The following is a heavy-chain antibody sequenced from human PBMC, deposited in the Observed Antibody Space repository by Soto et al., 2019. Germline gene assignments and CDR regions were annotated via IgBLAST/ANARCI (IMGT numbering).Heavy chain of an antibody. D-gene: IGHD5-18*01. CDR2: IRSKANSYAT. CDR1: GFTFSGSA. V-gene: IGHV3-73*01. Sequence: GGSLRLSCAASGFTFSGSAMHWVRQASGKGLEWVGRIRSKANSYATAYAASVKGRFTISRDDSKNTAYLQMNSLKPEDTAVYYCTRTVDTAMVPIDYGMDVWGQGTTVTVSS. J-gene: IGHJ6*02. CDR3: TRTVDTAMVPIDYGMDV.